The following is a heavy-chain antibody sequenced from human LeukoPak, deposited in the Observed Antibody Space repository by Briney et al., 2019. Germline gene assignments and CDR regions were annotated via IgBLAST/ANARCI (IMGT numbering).Heavy chain of an antibody. D-gene: IGHD3-10*01. J-gene: IGHJ4*02. Sequence: PGGSLRLSCAASGFTFSSYSMNWVRQAPGKGLEWVSYIRSSSSTMYYADSVKGRFTISRDNAKNSLFLQMNSLRAEDTAVYYCARAYYYGSGNYYTSDYWGQGTLVTVSS. CDR1: GFTFSSYS. CDR3: ARAYYYGSGNYYTSDY. V-gene: IGHV3-48*01. CDR2: IRSSSSTM.